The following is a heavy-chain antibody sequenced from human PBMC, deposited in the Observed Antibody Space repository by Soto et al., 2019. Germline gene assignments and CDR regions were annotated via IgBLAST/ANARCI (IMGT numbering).Heavy chain of an antibody. D-gene: IGHD5-18*01. J-gene: IGHJ4*02. Sequence: QVQLVQSGAEVKKPGSSVKVSCKASGGTFSSYAISWVRQAPGQGLEWMGGIIPIFGTANYAQKFQGRVTITADESTSTAYKELSSLRSEDTPVYYCARVGAMGGYSYGYLDYWGQGTLVTVSS. CDR1: GGTFSSYA. V-gene: IGHV1-69*01. CDR3: ARVGAMGGYSYGYLDY. CDR2: IIPIFGTA.